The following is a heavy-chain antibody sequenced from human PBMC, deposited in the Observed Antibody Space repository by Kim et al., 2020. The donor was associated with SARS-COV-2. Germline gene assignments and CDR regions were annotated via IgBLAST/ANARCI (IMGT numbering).Heavy chain of an antibody. CDR2: ISGSGDTT. Sequence: GGSLRLSCAAPGFTFSSFAMSWVRQAPGKGLEWVTAISGSGDTTYYADSVKGRVTISRDNSKSTWYLQMNSLRAEDTAVYYCAKSSTTSCYTSIDYWGQ. D-gene: IGHD2-2*02. J-gene: IGHJ4*02. V-gene: IGHV3-23*01. CDR3: AKSSTTSCYTSIDY. CDR1: GFTFSSFA.